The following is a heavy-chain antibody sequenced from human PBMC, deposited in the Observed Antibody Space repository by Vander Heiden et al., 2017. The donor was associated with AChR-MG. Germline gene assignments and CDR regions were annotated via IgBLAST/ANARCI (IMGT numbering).Heavy chain of an antibody. Sequence: EVQLLESGGGLVQPGGSLRLSCAASGFTFSIYAMSSVRQAPGRGLEWVSTITGIGGSTHYADSVKGRFTISRDNSKKTLFLQLDTLRAGDTAVYYCAKQGMARGYYHYYGMDVWGQGTTGTVSS. D-gene: IGHD3-10*01. V-gene: IGHV3-23*01. CDR3: AKQGMARGYYHYYGMDV. CDR1: GFTFSIYA. J-gene: IGHJ6*02. CDR2: ITGIGGST.